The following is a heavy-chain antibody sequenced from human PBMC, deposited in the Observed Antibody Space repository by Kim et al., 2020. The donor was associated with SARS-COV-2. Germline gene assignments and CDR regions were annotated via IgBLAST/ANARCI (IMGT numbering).Heavy chain of an antibody. V-gene: IGHV1-18*01. CDR3: ARGKTSCSDY. Sequence: NTNYAQKLQGRGTMTTDTSTSTDYMELRSLRSDDTAVYYCARGKTSCSDYWGQGTLVTVSS. J-gene: IGHJ4*02. D-gene: IGHD2-2*01. CDR2: NT.